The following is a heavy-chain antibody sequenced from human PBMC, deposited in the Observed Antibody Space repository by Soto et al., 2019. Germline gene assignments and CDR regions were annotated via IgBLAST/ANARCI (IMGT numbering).Heavy chain of an antibody. Sequence: LSLTCTVSGGSISSYYWTWIRQPSGKGLEWIGRIYTSGSTNYNPSLESRDTMSVDTSKNQFSLKLSSVTAADTAVYYCARDLKFGQADYWGQGSQVTVSS. V-gene: IGHV4-4*07. J-gene: IGHJ4*02. CDR3: ARDLKFGQADY. D-gene: IGHD3-10*01. CDR1: GGSISSYY. CDR2: IYTSGST.